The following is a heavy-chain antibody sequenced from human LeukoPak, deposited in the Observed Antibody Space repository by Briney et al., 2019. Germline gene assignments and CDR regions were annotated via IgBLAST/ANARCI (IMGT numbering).Heavy chain of an antibody. V-gene: IGHV3-23*01. J-gene: IGHJ4*02. CDR3: AKGITFGGVIVTHPFDY. D-gene: IGHD3-16*02. Sequence: PGGSLRLSCAASGFTFSSYAMSWVRQAPGKGLEWVSAISGSGGSTYYADSVKGRFTISRDNSKNTLYLQMNSLRAEDTAVYYCAKGITFGGVIVTHPFDYWGQGTLVTVSS. CDR2: ISGSGGST. CDR1: GFTFSSYA.